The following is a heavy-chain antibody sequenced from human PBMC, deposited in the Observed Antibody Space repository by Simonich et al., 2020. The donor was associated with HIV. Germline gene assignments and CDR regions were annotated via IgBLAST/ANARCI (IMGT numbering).Heavy chain of an antibody. Sequence: QVQLVQSGAEVENPGASVKVSCKASGYTFTGYYMHLVRQAPGQGLEWMGRIDPKSGGTNSAQRFRGRVTMTRDTSISTAYMELSSLRSDDTAVYYCASPYGINSPDAFAIWGQGTLVTVSS. J-gene: IGHJ3*02. CDR3: ASPYGINSPDAFAI. CDR1: GYTFTGYY. D-gene: IGHD4-17*01. CDR2: IDPKSGGT. V-gene: IGHV1-2*06.